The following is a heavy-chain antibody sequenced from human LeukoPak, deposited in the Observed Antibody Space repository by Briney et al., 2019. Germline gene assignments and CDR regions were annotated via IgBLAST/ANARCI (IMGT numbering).Heavy chain of an antibody. CDR3: ARDWKTNSFDY. Sequence: QPGGSLRLSCAASGFTFSSYWMHWVRQAPGKGLVWVARINSDGSSTIYPDSVKGRFPISRDNAKNTLYLQRDSLRAEDTAIYYCARDWKTNSFDYWGQGTLVTVSS. CDR1: GFTFSSYW. CDR2: INSDGSST. V-gene: IGHV3-74*01. D-gene: IGHD1-1*01. J-gene: IGHJ4*02.